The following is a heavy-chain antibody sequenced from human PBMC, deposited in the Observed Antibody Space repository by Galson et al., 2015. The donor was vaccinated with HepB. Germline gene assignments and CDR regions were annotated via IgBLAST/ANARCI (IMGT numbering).Heavy chain of an antibody. J-gene: IGHJ4*02. D-gene: IGHD4-17*01. CDR2: ISAYNGNT. CDR1: GYTFTSYG. Sequence: SVKVSCKASGYTFTSYGISWVRQAPGQGLEWMGWISAYNGNTNYAQKLQGRVTMTTDTSTSTAYMELRSLRSDDTAVYYCARAPTMTTGDLRVPFDYWGQGTLVTVSS. V-gene: IGHV1-18*04. CDR3: ARAPTMTTGDLRVPFDY.